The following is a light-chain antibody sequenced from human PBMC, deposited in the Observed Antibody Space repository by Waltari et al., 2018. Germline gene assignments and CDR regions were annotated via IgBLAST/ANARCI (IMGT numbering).Light chain of an antibody. CDR2: ETS. J-gene: IGKJ1*01. CDR1: QSVSRN. CDR3: DQYNNWPPWT. Sequence: ETVMTQSPATLFVSPGERATLSCRASQSVSRNLAWYQQKPGQAPRLLIYETSTRATGIPARFSGSGSGTEFTLTISSLQSEDVAIYHCDQYNNWPPWTFGQGTKVEIK. V-gene: IGKV3-15*01.